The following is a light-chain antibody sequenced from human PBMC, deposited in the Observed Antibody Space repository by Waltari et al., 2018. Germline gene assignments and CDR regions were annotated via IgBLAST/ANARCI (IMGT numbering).Light chain of an antibody. J-gene: IGKJ1*01. CDR1: QDIGNY. CDR2: AVS. V-gene: IGKV1-17*03. CDR3: QQYYSYPPT. Sequence: DIQMTQSPSAMSASVGDRVAITCRASQDIGNYLAWFQQKPGTVPTRLIYAVSSLESGVPSRFSCSDSGTEFTLTISCLQSEDFATYYCQQYYSYPPTFGQGTKVEIK.